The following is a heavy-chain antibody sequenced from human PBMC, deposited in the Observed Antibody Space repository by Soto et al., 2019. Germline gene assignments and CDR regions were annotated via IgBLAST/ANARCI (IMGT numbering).Heavy chain of an antibody. CDR3: ARELRYFDWPSYDAFDI. CDR2: IIPILGLA. J-gene: IGHJ3*02. D-gene: IGHD3-9*01. V-gene: IGHV1-69*04. CDR1: GYTLTELS. Sequence: SVKVSCKVSGYTLTELSMHWVRQAPGKGLEWMGRIIPILGLANYAQKFQGRVTITADKSTSTAYMELSSLRSEDTAVYYCARELRYFDWPSYDAFDIWGQGTMVTV.